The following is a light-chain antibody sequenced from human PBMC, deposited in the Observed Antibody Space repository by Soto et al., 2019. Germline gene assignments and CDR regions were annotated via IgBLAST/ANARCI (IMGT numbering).Light chain of an antibody. CDR1: SSDVGGYDY. V-gene: IGLV2-14*01. CDR2: EVS. J-gene: IGLJ2*01. CDR3: RSYTSSSTLV. Sequence: QSALTQPASVSGSPGQSITISCTGTSSDVGGYDYVSWYQQHPGKAPKLMIYEVSNRPSGVSNRFSGSKSGNTASLTISGLQAEDVGDYYCRSYTSSSTLVFGGGTKVTV.